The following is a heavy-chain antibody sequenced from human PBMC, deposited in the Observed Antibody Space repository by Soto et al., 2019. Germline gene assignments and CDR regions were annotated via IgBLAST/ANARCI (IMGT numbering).Heavy chain of an antibody. CDR2: VDSSGGIT. J-gene: IGHJ4*02. Sequence: EVQLLESGGDLVQPGGSLRLSCVASGISFNTFRMSWVRQAPGKGLEWVSSVDSSGGITYYADSVKGRFTISRDNSKNTLYLQMNSLRDEDTAIYYCAHGGSVPYWGQGTLVTVSS. D-gene: IGHD2-15*01. V-gene: IGHV3-23*05. CDR3: AHGGSVPY. CDR1: GISFNTFR.